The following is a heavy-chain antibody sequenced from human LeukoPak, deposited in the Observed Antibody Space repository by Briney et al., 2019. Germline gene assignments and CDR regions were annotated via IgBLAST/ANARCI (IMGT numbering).Heavy chain of an antibody. J-gene: IGHJ1*01. CDR3: ATYSILNAREFRY. CDR2: VQHIGGET. CDR1: GFTFSSYS. V-gene: IGHV3-7*01. D-gene: IGHD4-11*01. Sequence: GGSLRLSCAASGFTFSSYSMNWVRQAPGKGLEWVANVQHIGGETYYVDFVKGRFTISRDNAKNSVYLQMNSLGADDTAVYYCATYSILNAREFRYWGQGTLVTVTS.